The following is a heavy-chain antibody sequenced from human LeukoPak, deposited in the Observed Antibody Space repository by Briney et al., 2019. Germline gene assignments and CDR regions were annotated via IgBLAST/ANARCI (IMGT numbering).Heavy chain of an antibody. CDR2: INPSGGST. CDR3: AXXXVXLWXGXLGXSYYYYYMDV. D-gene: IGHD3-10*01. J-gene: IGHJ6*03. Sequence: AXVKVSCKASGYTFTSYYMHWVRQAPGQGLEWMGIINPSGGSTSYAQKFQGRVTMTRDTSTSTVYMELSSLRSEDTAVYYCAXXXVXLWXGXLGXSYYYYYMDVWGKGTTVTISS. V-gene: IGHV1-46*01. CDR1: GYTFTSYY.